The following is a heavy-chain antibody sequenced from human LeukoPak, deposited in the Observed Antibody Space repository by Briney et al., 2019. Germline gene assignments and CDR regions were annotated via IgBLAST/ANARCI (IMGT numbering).Heavy chain of an antibody. CDR2: TYYGSKWRN. CDR1: GDSVSSNSAS. D-gene: IGHD3-22*01. V-gene: IGHV6-1*01. Sequence: SQTLTLTCAISGDSVSSNSASWNWIRQSPSRGLEWLGRTYYGSKWRNDYAVSVKSRITISPDTSKNQFSLQLNSVTPEDTAVYYCARGTGDSCKDWGLGTLVTVSS. CDR3: ARGTGDSCKD. J-gene: IGHJ4*02.